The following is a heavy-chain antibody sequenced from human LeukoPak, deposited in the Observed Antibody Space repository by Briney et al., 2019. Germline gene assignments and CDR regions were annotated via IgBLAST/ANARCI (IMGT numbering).Heavy chain of an antibody. J-gene: IGHJ4*02. CDR3: ARQGSAYYFDF. CDR2: VYYSGRT. V-gene: IGHV4-39*01. CDR1: GGSISSSSYY. D-gene: IGHD2-15*01. Sequence: SETLSLTCTVSGGSISSSSYYWGWIRQPPGKELQWIASVYYSGRTNYSPSLKSRVTISVDTSEKQFSLQLNSVTAADTAVYYCARQGSAYYFDFWGQGLLVTVSS.